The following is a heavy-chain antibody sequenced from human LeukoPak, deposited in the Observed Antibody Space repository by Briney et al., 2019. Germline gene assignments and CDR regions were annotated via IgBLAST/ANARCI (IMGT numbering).Heavy chain of an antibody. D-gene: IGHD3-10*01. CDR1: GGSFSGYY. CDR3: ARSEAMVRGLTMAYYFDY. CDR2: INHSGST. J-gene: IGHJ4*02. Sequence: SETLSLTCAVYGGSFSGYYWSWIRQPPGKGLEWIGEINHSGSTNYNPSLKSRVTISVDTSKNQFSLKLSSVTAADTAMYYCARSEAMVRGLTMAYYFDYWGQGTLVTVSS. V-gene: IGHV4-34*01.